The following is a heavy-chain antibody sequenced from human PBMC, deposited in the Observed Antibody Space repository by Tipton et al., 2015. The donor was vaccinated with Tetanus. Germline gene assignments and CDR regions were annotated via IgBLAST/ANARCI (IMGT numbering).Heavy chain of an antibody. CDR3: ARGLELRPFFYYYYGMDV. V-gene: IGHV1-8*01. CDR1: GYTFTSYD. D-gene: IGHD1-26*01. CDR2: MNPNSGNT. Sequence: QVQLVQSGAEVKKPGASVKVSCKASGYTFTSYDINWVRQATGQGLEWMGWMNPNSGNTGYAQKFQGRVTMTRNTSISTAYMELSSLRSEDTAVYYCARGLELRPFFYYYYGMDVWGQGTTVTVSS. J-gene: IGHJ6*02.